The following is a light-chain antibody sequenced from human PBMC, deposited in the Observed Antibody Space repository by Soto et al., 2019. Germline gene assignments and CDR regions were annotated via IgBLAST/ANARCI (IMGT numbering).Light chain of an antibody. CDR1: QGVSSY. CDR2: DAS. CDR3: QQRSNLHPMYT. V-gene: IGKV3D-11*01. Sequence: EIVLTQSPATLSLSPGERATLSCRASQGVSSYLAWYQQKPGQAPRLLIYDASNRATGIPARFSGSGPGTDFTLTISSLAPEDFAVYYCQQRSNLHPMYTFGQGTKLEIK. J-gene: IGKJ2*01.